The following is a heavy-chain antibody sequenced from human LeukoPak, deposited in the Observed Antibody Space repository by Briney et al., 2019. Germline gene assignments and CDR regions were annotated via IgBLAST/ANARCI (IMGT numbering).Heavy chain of an antibody. D-gene: IGHD6-19*01. CDR3: TTAPAGYTSGYNWYFDL. V-gene: IGHV3-15*07. CDR1: GFTFSSYS. Sequence: GGSLRLSCAASGFTFSSYSMNWVRQAPGKGLEWVGRSKSKSDGGTTDYAAPVKGRFTISRDDSKDTLYLQMNSLKTEDTAMYYCTTAPAGYTSGYNWYFDLWGRGTLVTVSS. J-gene: IGHJ2*01. CDR2: SKSKSDGGTT.